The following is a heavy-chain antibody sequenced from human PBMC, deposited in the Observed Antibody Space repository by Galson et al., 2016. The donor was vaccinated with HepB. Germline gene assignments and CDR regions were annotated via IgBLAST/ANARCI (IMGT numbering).Heavy chain of an antibody. CDR1: GFSFSNSG. Sequence: SLRLSCAASGFSFSNSGMSWVRQAPGRGLEWVSGITRSGDATHQADFMKGRVTISRDNSKNVIYLYMNNLTAGDTAIYYCGKHGGFDYWGQGALVTVSS. CDR3: GKHGGFDY. J-gene: IGHJ4*02. CDR2: ITRSGDAT. D-gene: IGHD3-16*01. V-gene: IGHV3-23*01.